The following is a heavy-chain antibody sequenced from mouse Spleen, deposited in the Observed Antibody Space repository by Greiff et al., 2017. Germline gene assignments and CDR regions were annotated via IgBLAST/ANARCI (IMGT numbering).Heavy chain of an antibody. V-gene: IGHV1-81*01. CDR3: ARWDDGYYGDY. CDR1: GYTFTSYG. Sequence: QVQLKQSGAELARPGASVKLSCKASGYTFTSYGMSWVKQRTGQGLEWIGEIYPRSGNTYYNEKFKGKATLTADKSSSTAYMELRSLTSEDSAVYYCARWDDGYYGDYWGQGTTLTVSS. J-gene: IGHJ2*01. D-gene: IGHD2-3*01. CDR2: IYPRSGNT.